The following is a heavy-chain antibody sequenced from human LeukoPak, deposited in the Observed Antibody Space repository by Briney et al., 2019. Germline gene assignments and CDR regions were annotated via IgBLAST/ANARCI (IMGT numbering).Heavy chain of an antibody. CDR2: ISSSSTYI. CDR3: ARDFSGLSFGS. V-gene: IGHV3-21*01. J-gene: IGHJ4*02. D-gene: IGHD6-19*01. CDR1: GFTLGSSS. Sequence: GGSLRLSCAASGFTLGSSSMHWVRQAPGKGLEWVSSISSSSTYIYYADSIKGRFTISRDNAKNSLYLQMNSLRAEDTAVYYCARDFSGLSFGSWGQGTLVTVSS.